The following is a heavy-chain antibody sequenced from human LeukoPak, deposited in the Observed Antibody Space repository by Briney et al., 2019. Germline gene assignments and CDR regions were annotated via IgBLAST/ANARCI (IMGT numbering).Heavy chain of an antibody. CDR3: ARDWPSSSWYRVGAFDI. Sequence: SETLSLTCTVSGGSISSSSYYWGWIRQPPGKGLEWIGSIYYSGSTYYNPSLKSRVTISVDTSKNQFSLKLSSVTAADTAVYYCARDWPSSSWYRVGAFDIWGQGTMVTVSS. D-gene: IGHD6-13*01. J-gene: IGHJ3*02. V-gene: IGHV4-39*07. CDR1: GGSISSSSYY. CDR2: IYYSGST.